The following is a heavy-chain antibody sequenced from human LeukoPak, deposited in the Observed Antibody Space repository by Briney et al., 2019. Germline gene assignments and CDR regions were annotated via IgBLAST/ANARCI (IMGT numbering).Heavy chain of an antibody. CDR2: INHSGST. CDR1: GGSFSGYY. D-gene: IGHD3-3*01. CDR3: ARAPSRTIFGVVIIPKQAKKLNWFDP. Sequence: SETLSLTCAVYGGSFSGYYWSWIRQPPGKGLEWIGEINHSGSTNYNPSLKSRVTISVDTSKNQFSLKLSSVTAADTAVYYCARAPSRTIFGVVIIPKQAKKLNWFDPWGQGTLVTVSS. V-gene: IGHV4-34*01. J-gene: IGHJ5*02.